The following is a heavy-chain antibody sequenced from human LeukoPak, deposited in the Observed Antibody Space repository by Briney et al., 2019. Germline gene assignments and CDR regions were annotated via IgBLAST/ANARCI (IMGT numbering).Heavy chain of an antibody. D-gene: IGHD5-24*01. J-gene: IGHJ4*02. Sequence: PGGSLRLSCAVSGLTFRSFLMSWVRQAPGKGLEWLANINQDGSEKYFVDSVKGRFTISRDNSKNSLHLQMNTLRAEDTALYYCARERDGRFFDSWGQGTLVTVSS. CDR2: INQDGSEK. CDR1: GLTFRSFL. CDR3: ARERDGRFFDS. V-gene: IGHV3-7*01.